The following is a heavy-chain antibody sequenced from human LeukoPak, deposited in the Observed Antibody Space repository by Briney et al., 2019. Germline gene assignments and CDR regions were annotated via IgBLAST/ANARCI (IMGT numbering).Heavy chain of an antibody. CDR2: IISKTHGEKT. Sequence: GGTLRLSCAASGFTIYNVWMIRLAPAQGKGREGGVSIISKTHGEKTDYARPVKGRFTISKDDSKNALYLQMNSVNTEDTAVYYCSTSNPPAGHRYYYGMDVWGQGTTVTVSS. CDR1: GFTIYNVW. J-gene: IGHJ6*02. D-gene: IGHD2-2*01. V-gene: IGHV3-15*01. CDR3: STSNPPAGHRYYYGMDV.